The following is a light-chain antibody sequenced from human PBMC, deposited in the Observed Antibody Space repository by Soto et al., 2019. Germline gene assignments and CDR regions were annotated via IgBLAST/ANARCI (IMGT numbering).Light chain of an antibody. V-gene: IGKV1-9*01. CDR3: QQVDRPPLT. CDR1: QDITKY. J-gene: IGKJ4*01. CDR2: SAS. Sequence: DIQLTQSPSFLSASIGDRVSLSCRASQDITKYLAWFHRKPGRAPKLLIYSASTLHVGVPARFSGGGSGTEFTLTINSLQAEDFATYYCQQVDRPPLTFGGGTKVEIK.